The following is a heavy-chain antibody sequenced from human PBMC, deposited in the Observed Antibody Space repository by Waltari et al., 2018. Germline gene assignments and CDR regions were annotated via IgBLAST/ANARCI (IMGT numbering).Heavy chain of an antibody. CDR1: GFKFTTFW. J-gene: IGHJ4*02. Sequence: EVQLVESGGGVVQPGGALRLSCAASGFKFTTFWMYWVRQAPQKGLVGLAGSNQDGRIIFYLAFGKGRFAVSRDNADNSRYLQMNTLRAEDTAIYYCVQDWNTGWAFASWGQGTLVTVS. V-gene: IGHV3-7*03. CDR3: VQDWNTGWAFAS. CDR2: SNQDGRII. D-gene: IGHD6-19*01.